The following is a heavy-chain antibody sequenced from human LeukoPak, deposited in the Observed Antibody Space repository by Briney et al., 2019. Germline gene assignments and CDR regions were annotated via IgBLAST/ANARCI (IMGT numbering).Heavy chain of an antibody. J-gene: IGHJ3*02. Sequence: ETGGSLRLSCAASGFTFDDYAMHWVRQAPGKGLEWVSGISWNSGSVGYADSVKGRFTISGDNGKNTLYLQMNSLSAEDTAVYYCARSGRGGAFDIWGQGTMVAVSS. CDR3: ARSGRGGAFDI. D-gene: IGHD1-26*01. CDR1: GFTFDDYA. CDR2: ISWNSGSV. V-gene: IGHV3-9*01.